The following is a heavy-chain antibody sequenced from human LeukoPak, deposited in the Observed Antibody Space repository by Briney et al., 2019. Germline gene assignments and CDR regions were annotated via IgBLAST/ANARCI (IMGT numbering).Heavy chain of an antibody. CDR2: IYPGDSDT. D-gene: IGHD3-3*01. V-gene: IGHV5-51*01. CDR1: GYSFTSYW. CDR3: ARLPGAKYYDFWSGYWYFDY. Sequence: GESLKISCKGSGYSFTSYWIGWVRQVPGKGLEWMGIIYPGDSDTRYSPSFQGQVTISADKSISTAYLQWSSLKASDTAMYYCARLPGAKYYDFWSGYWYFDYWGQGTLVTVSS. J-gene: IGHJ4*02.